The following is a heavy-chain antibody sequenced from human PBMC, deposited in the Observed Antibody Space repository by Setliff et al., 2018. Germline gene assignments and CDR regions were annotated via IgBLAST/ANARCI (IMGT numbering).Heavy chain of an antibody. CDR1: GGSVSNHY. Sequence: SETLSLTCSVSGGSVSNHYWSWIRQPPRKGLEWVGTIYYSGSTNYNPSLKSRVTISVDTSKNQFSLKLSSLTAADTAVYYCARGTVYWGQGTLVTVSS. V-gene: IGHV4-59*08. CDR3: ARGTVY. CDR2: IYYSGST. J-gene: IGHJ4*02. D-gene: IGHD4-17*01.